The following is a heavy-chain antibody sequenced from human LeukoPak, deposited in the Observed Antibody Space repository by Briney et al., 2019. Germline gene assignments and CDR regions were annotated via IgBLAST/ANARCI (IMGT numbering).Heavy chain of an antibody. V-gene: IGHV4-39*01. CDR3: ARLDYYDSSGFDY. CDR1: GGSISSSSYY. J-gene: IGHJ4*02. CDR2: IYYSGST. Sequence: SETLSLTCTVSGGSISSSSYYWGWLRQPPGKGLEWIGSIYYSGSTYYNPSLESRVSISVDTSKNQFSLKLSSVTAADTAVYYCARLDYYDSSGFDYWGQGTLVTVSS. D-gene: IGHD3-22*01.